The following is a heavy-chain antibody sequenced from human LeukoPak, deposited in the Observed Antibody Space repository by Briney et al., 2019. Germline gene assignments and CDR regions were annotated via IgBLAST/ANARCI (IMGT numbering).Heavy chain of an antibody. CDR3: AKEYSSSWRIFDY. CDR1: GFTFSSHA. D-gene: IGHD6-13*01. V-gene: IGHV3-23*01. J-gene: IGHJ4*02. Sequence: PGGSLRLSYAASGFTFSSHAMSWVRQAPGKGLEWVSVIRGSGGDTYYADSVKGRFTISRDNSQNTPVLQMNSLSTEDPALHYGAKEYSSSWRIFDYWGQGTRVTVSS. CDR2: IRGSGGDT.